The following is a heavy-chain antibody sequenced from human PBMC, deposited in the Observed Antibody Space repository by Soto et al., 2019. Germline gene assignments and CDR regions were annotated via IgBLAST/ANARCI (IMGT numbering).Heavy chain of an antibody. D-gene: IGHD1-20*01. Sequence: GSLRLSCAASGFTFSSYWMSWVRQAPGKGLEWVANIKQDGSEKYYVDSVKGRFTISRDNAKNSLYLQMNSLRAEDTAVYYCARGDNWNPSWFDPWGQGTLVTVSS. V-gene: IGHV3-7*03. J-gene: IGHJ5*02. CDR2: IKQDGSEK. CDR3: ARGDNWNPSWFDP. CDR1: GFTFSSYW.